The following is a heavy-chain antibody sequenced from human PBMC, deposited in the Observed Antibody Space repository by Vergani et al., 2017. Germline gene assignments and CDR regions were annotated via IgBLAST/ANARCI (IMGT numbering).Heavy chain of an antibody. CDR1: GFTFSSYS. J-gene: IGHJ3*02. CDR2: ISSSSSTI. D-gene: IGHD3-16*01. CDR3: ARDLGGHRAFDI. V-gene: IGHV3-21*01. Sequence: EVQLVESGGGLVKPGGSLRLSCAASGFTFSSYSMNWVRQAPGKGLEWVSSISSSSSTIYYADSVKGRFTISRDNAKNSLYLQMNSLRAEDTAVYYCARDLGGHRAFDIWGQGTMVTVSS.